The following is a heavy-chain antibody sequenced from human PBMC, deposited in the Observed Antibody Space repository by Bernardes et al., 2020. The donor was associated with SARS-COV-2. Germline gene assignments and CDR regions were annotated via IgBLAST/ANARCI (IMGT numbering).Heavy chain of an antibody. CDR3: VSNGYYSLDY. CDR2: VHHNGYS. D-gene: IGHD1-1*01. V-gene: IGHV4-4*02. J-gene: IGHJ4*02. Sequence: SETLSLTCAVSGDSITGDSWWSWVRQSPEKGLECIGEVHHNGYSNYNPSLKSRVTFLLDKSKNQFSLRLSSVTAADTAFYYCVSNGYYSLDYWSQGTLVTVSS. CDR1: GDSITGDSW.